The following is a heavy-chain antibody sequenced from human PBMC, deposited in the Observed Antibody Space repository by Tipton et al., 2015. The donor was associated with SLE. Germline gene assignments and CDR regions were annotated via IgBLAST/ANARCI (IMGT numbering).Heavy chain of an antibody. V-gene: IGHV4-4*08. Sequence: TLSLTCTVSGASINSNYWTWIRQPPGKGLEWIGYLYTSGTTKYNPSLKSRVTISVGTSTNQLSLRLTSVTAADTAVYYCTRQRGTAYYYYHMDVWGKGTTVTVSS. J-gene: IGHJ6*03. CDR1: GASINSNY. D-gene: IGHD7-27*01. CDR2: LYTSGTT. CDR3: TRQRGTAYYYYHMDV.